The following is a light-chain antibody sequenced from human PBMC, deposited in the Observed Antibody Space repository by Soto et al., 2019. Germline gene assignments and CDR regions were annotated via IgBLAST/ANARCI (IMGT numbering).Light chain of an antibody. V-gene: IGKV1-39*01. J-gene: IGKJ4*01. CDR3: QQSYSTPPVT. Sequence: DIQMTQSPSSLSASVGDRVTITCRASQSISSYLNWYQQKPGKAPKLLIYAASSLQSGVPSRFSGSGSGTDFTLTISSLQPEDGATYYWQQSYSTPPVTFGGGTKVEIK. CDR2: AAS. CDR1: QSISSY.